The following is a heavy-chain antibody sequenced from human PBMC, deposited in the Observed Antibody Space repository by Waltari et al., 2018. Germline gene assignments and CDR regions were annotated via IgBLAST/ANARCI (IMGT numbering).Heavy chain of an antibody. CDR3: ARLSDGVPWFDP. V-gene: IGHV5-51*01. CDR2: IFPVDSDT. D-gene: IGHD3-10*01. J-gene: IGHJ5*02. CDR1: GYSFTSYW. Sequence: EVQLVQSGAEVKKHGESLKISCKGAGYSFTSYWIGWVSQMPGKCLEWMGVIFPVDSDTRSTPSFKAQVTSSANKSITTAFLHWSSLKASDTAMYYCARLSDGVPWFDPWGQGTLVSVSS.